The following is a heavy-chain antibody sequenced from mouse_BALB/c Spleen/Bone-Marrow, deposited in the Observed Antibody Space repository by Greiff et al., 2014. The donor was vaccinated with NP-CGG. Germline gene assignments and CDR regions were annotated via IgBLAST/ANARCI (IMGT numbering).Heavy chain of an antibody. Sequence: EVQLVESGGGLVKPGGSLKLSCAASGFTFSDYYMYWVRQTPEKRLEWVATISDGGSYTYYPDSVKGRFTISRDNAKNNLYLQMSSLESEDTAMYYCVLRWFAYWGQGTLVTVSA. V-gene: IGHV5-4*02. J-gene: IGHJ3*01. D-gene: IGHD1-1*01. CDR3: VLRWFAY. CDR1: GFTFSDYY. CDR2: ISDGGSYT.